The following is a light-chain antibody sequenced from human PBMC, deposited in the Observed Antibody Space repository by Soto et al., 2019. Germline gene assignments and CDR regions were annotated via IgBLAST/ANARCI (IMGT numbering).Light chain of an antibody. CDR3: AAWDDSRSGYV. Sequence: QSVLTQPPSVSAAPGQKATISCSGSSSNIGNNYVSWYQQLPGTAPKLLIFGNTQRPSGVPDRFSGSKSGPSASLAISGLQSEDEADYYCAAWDDSRSGYVFGTGTKVTVL. CDR1: SSNIGNNY. J-gene: IGLJ1*01. CDR2: GNT. V-gene: IGLV1-47*02.